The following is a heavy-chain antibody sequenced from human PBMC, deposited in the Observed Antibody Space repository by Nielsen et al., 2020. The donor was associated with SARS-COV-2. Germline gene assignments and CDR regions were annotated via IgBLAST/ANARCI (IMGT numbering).Heavy chain of an antibody. CDR3: AKVGVVGAQVDY. CDR1: GFTFSSYG. D-gene: IGHD1-26*01. Sequence: GGSLRLSCAASGFTFSSYGMHWVRQAPGKGLEWVAVISYDGSNKYYADSVKGRFTISRDNSKNTLYLQMNSLRAEDTAVYYCAKVGVVGAQVDYWGQGTLVTVSS. CDR2: ISYDGSNK. V-gene: IGHV3-30*18. J-gene: IGHJ4*02.